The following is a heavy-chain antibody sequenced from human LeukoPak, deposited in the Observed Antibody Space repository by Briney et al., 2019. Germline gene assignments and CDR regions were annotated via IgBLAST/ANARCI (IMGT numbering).Heavy chain of an antibody. Sequence: GGSLRLSCAASGFTFSSYAMSWVRQAPGKGLEWVSAISGSGGSTYYAGSVKGRFTISRDNSKSTLYLQMNSLRAEDTAVYYCAKDRLTVTTDSSWFDPWGQGTLVTVSS. D-gene: IGHD4-17*01. CDR2: ISGSGGST. J-gene: IGHJ5*02. CDR3: AKDRLTVTTDSSWFDP. V-gene: IGHV3-23*01. CDR1: GFTFSSYA.